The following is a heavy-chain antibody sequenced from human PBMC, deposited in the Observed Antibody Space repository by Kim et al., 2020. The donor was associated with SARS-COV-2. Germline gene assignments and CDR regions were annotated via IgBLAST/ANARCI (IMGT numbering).Heavy chain of an antibody. CDR3: AKDIGRGGYYDSSGNTFDL. D-gene: IGHD3-22*01. Sequence: GGSLRLSCAASGFTFGDYAMHWVRQAPGKGLEWVSGISCNSGSIGYADSVKGRFTISRDNAKNTLYLQMNSLRAEDTALYYCAKDIGRGGYYDSSGNTFDLWGRGTLVTVSS. CDR2: ISCNSGSI. J-gene: IGHJ2*01. CDR1: GFTFGDYA. V-gene: IGHV3-9*01.